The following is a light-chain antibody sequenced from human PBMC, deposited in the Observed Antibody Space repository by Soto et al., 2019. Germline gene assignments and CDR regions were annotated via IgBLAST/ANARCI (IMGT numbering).Light chain of an antibody. J-gene: IGKJ2*01. V-gene: IGKV1-5*03. CDR2: EAS. CDR3: QQYNTYSGT. CDR1: QSTGTW. Sequence: DIQMTQSPSTLSASVGDRVTITCRASQSTGTWLAWYQQKPGKAPKLLIYEASNLESGVPSRFRGSGSGTEFTLTISSLQPDDFATYYCQQYNTYSGTFGQGTRLEIK.